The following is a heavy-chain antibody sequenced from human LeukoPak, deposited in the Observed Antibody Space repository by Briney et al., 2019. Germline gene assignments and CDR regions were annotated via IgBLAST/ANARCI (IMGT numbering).Heavy chain of an antibody. CDR1: GYTFTSCG. CDR3: ARVDIVVVPAAKGPYYYYGMDV. V-gene: IGHV1-18*01. Sequence: ASVKVSCKASGYTFTSCGISWVRQAPGQGLEWMGWISAYNGNTNYAQKLQGRVTMTTDTSTSTAYMELRSLRSDDTAVYYCARVDIVVVPAAKGPYYYYGMDVWGQGTTVTVSS. J-gene: IGHJ6*02. D-gene: IGHD2-2*03. CDR2: ISAYNGNT.